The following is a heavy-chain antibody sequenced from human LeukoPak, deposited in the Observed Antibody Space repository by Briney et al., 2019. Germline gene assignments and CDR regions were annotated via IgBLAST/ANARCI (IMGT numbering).Heavy chain of an antibody. CDR3: AKGVGDPMGATTHLDY. Sequence: GGSLRLSCTASGFTINNNYMSWVRQAPGKGLEWVSTISASGGTPYLADSVKGRFTISRDNSKNTLYLQMNSLRAADTAVYYCAKGVGDPMGATTHLDYWGQGILVTVSS. D-gene: IGHD1-26*01. CDR2: ISASGGTP. V-gene: IGHV3-23*01. CDR1: GFTINNNY. J-gene: IGHJ4*02.